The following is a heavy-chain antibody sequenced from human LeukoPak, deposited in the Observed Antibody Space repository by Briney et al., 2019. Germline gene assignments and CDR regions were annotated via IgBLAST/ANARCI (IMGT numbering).Heavy chain of an antibody. CDR1: GYTFISYY. CDR3: ARGIATAGYDY. Sequence: AAVKVSCKASGYTFISYYIHWVRQAPGQGLEWMGIINPRGGTTSYAQKFQGRVTMTRDTSTGTVYMEVSSLRSEDTAVYYCARGIATAGYDYWGQGTMVTASS. D-gene: IGHD6-13*01. V-gene: IGHV1-46*01. CDR2: INPRGGTT. J-gene: IGHJ4*02.